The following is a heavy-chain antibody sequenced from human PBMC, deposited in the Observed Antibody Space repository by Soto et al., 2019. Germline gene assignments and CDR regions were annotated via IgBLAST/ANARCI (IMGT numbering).Heavy chain of an antibody. CDR2: IYHSGST. CDR3: PRVLSFQQQLFRFDP. Sequence: QVQLQESGPGLVKPSGTLSLTCAVSGGSISSSNWWSWVRQPPGKGLEWIGEIYHSGSTNYNPSLKSRVTISVDKSKNQFSLKLSSVTAADTAVYYCPRVLSFQQQLFRFDPWGQGTLVTVSS. CDR1: GGSISSSNW. V-gene: IGHV4-4*02. D-gene: IGHD6-13*01. J-gene: IGHJ5*02.